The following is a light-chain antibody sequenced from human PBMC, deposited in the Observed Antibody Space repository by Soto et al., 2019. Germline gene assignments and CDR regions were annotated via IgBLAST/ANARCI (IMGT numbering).Light chain of an antibody. Sequence: DIQMTQSPSTPSASVGHTVTITCLASQSINKWLALYQQKPGKAPTLVIYEASILQNGVPSRFSGTESGTEFTLTISSLRTHDFATYYCQQYNDYSAWTFGQGTKVDIK. J-gene: IGKJ1*01. CDR1: QSINKW. CDR3: QQYNDYSAWT. CDR2: EAS. V-gene: IGKV1-5*03.